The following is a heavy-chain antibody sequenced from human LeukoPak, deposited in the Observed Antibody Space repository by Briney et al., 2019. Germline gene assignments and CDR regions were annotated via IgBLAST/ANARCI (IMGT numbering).Heavy chain of an antibody. V-gene: IGHV3-30*09. CDR3: AREWSGSYPRFDY. CDR2: ISYDGSNK. D-gene: IGHD1-26*01. Sequence: PGGSLRLSCAASGFTFSSYAMHWVRQAPGKGLEWVAVISYDGSNKYYADSVKGRFAISRDNSKNTLYLQMNSLRAEDTAVYYRAREWSGSYPRFDYWGQGTLVTISS. CDR1: GFTFSSYA. J-gene: IGHJ4*02.